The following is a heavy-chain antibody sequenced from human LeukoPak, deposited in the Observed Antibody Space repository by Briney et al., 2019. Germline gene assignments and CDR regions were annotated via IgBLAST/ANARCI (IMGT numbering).Heavy chain of an antibody. Sequence: GGSLRLSCAASGFTFSSYSMNWVRQAPGKGLEWVSSISSSSSYIYYADSVKGRFTISRDNAKNSLYLQMNSLSAEDTAVYYCARDGSGGVDYWGQGTLVTVSS. J-gene: IGHJ4*02. D-gene: IGHD3-3*01. CDR3: ARDGSGGVDY. V-gene: IGHV3-21*01. CDR1: GFTFSSYS. CDR2: ISSSSSYI.